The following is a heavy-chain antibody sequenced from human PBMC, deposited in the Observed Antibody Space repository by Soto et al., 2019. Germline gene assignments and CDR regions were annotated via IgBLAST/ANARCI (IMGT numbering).Heavy chain of an antibody. CDR1: GGSISSGDYY. D-gene: IGHD3-3*01. Sequence: QVQLQESGPGLVKPSQTLSLTCTVSGGSISSGDYYWSWIRQPPGKGLEWIGYIYYSGSTYYNPSRKCRVTISVDTSKNQFSLKLSSVTAADTAVYYCARGRFYTGLEWPRDGMDVWGQGTTVTVSS. J-gene: IGHJ6*02. CDR3: ARGRFYTGLEWPRDGMDV. V-gene: IGHV4-30-4*01. CDR2: IYYSGST.